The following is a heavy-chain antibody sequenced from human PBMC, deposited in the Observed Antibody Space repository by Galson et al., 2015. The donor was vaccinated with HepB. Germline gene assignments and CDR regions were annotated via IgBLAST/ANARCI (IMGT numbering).Heavy chain of an antibody. CDR2: IKQDGSEK. J-gene: IGHJ4*02. V-gene: IGHV3-7*01. Sequence: SLRLSCAASGFIFSSYWMSWVRQAPGRGLEWVANIKQDGSEKYYVDSVKGRFTISRDNAKNSLYLQMNSLRAEDTAVYYCAREGDGYTFFDDWGQGTLVTVSS. D-gene: IGHD5-24*01. CDR3: AREGDGYTFFDD. CDR1: GFIFSSYW.